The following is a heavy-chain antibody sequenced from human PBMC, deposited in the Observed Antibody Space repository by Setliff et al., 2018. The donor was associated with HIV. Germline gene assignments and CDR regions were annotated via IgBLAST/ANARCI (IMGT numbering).Heavy chain of an antibody. CDR2: YYSGST. J-gene: IGHJ4*02. CDR3: ARLRGLNLEPFDY. CDR1: GESINSGTSY. D-gene: IGHD1-1*01. V-gene: IGHV4-39*01. Sequence: SLTCSVSGESINSGTSYWNWIRQYPGKSLEWIGYYYSGSTYYNPSLKSRLTISVDTSTNKFSLKLSSVTAADTAVYYCARLRGLNLEPFDYWGQGTLVTVSS.